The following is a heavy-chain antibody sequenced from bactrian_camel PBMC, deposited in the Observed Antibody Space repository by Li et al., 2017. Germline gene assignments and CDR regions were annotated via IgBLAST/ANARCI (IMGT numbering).Heavy chain of an antibody. CDR2: IDTGDGST. D-gene: IGHD3*01. V-gene: IGHV3S31*01. J-gene: IGHJ4*01. Sequence: VQLVESGGGLVQPGGSLRLSCAASGFQFSDYPMSWVRQAPGKEREGVAAIDTGDGSTYYQNSVEGRFTISHDNAKNTLYLQMNSLKPEDTAMYYCAAEACKWRHVRILKDYSAWGQGTQVTVS. CDR3: AAEACKWRHVRILKDYSA. CDR1: GFQFSDYP.